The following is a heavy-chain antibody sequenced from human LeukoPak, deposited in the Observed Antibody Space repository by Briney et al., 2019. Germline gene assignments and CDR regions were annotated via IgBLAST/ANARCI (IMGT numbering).Heavy chain of an antibody. J-gene: IGHJ4*02. Sequence: PSQTLSLTCTVSGGSISSGGYYWSWIRQHPGKGLEWIGYIYYSGSTYYNPSLKSRVTISVDTSKNQFSLKLSSVTAADTAVYYCARGRRDRLSPMAHFDYWGQGTLVTVSS. V-gene: IGHV4-31*03. CDR1: GGSISSGGYY. CDR3: ARGRRDRLSPMAHFDY. D-gene: IGHD3-10*01. CDR2: IYYSGST.